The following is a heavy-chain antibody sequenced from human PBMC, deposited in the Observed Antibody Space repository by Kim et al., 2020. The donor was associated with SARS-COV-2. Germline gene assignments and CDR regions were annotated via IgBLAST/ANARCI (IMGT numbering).Heavy chain of an antibody. J-gene: IGHJ4*02. Sequence: ASVKVSCKASGYTFTSYGISWVRQAPGQGLEWMGWISAYNGNTNYAQKLQGRVTMTTDTSTSTAYMELRSLRSDDTAVYYCARDFHLPNPSRGYSGPHRGDYWGQGTLVTVSS. CDR3: ARDFHLPNPSRGYSGPHRGDY. CDR1: GYTFTSYG. D-gene: IGHD5-12*01. V-gene: IGHV1-18*01. CDR2: ISAYNGNT.